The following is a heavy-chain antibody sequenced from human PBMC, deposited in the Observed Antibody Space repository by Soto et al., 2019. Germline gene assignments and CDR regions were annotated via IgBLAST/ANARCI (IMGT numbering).Heavy chain of an antibody. J-gene: IGHJ4*02. D-gene: IGHD4-17*01. CDR3: AKARKVITVTTDY. Sequence: ETLSLSCAASGFTFSSYAMSWVRQAPGKGLEWVSAISGSGGSTYYADSVKGRFTISRDNSKNTLYLQMNSLRAEDTAVYYCAKARKVITVTTDYWGQGTLVTVSS. CDR1: GFTFSSYA. V-gene: IGHV3-23*01. CDR2: ISGSGGST.